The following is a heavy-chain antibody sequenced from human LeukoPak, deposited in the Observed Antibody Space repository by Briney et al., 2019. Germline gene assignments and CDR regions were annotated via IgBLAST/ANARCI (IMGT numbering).Heavy chain of an antibody. CDR1: GYSINNYW. CDR2: IYPADSDI. D-gene: IGHD2-15*01. V-gene: IGHV5-51*01. CDR3: ARQEYCSGGSCYTWFDP. Sequence: GESLKISCKGSGYSINNYWIGWVRQMPGKGLEWMGIIYPADSDIRYSPSFQGQVTISADKFISTAYLQWSSLKASDTAMYYCARQEYCSGGSCYTWFDPWGQGTLVTVSS. J-gene: IGHJ5*02.